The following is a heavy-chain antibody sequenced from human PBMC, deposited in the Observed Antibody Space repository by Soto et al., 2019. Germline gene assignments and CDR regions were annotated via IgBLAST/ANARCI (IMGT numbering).Heavy chain of an antibody. CDR1: GGTFSSYA. Sequence: SVKVSCKASGGTFSSYAISWVRQAPGQGLEWMGGIIPIFGTANYAQKFQGRVTITADESTSTAYMELSSLRSEDTAVYYCARQHMVLGVIPHPDYYYYGIDVWGQGTTVTVSS. D-gene: IGHD3-10*01. CDR3: ARQHMVLGVIPHPDYYYYGIDV. CDR2: IIPIFGTA. J-gene: IGHJ6*02. V-gene: IGHV1-69*13.